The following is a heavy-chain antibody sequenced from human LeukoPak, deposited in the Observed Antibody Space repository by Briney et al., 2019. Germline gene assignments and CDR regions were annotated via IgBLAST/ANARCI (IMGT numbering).Heavy chain of an antibody. D-gene: IGHD6-19*01. Sequence: GGSLRLSCAASGFTFSNYELNWVRQAPGKGLEWVSYISSSGITIYYADSVKGRFTISRDNAKNSLYLQMNSLRAGDTAVNYCARVEEYYSSGRYGYFENWGQGTLVTASS. CDR2: ISSSGITI. CDR3: ARVEEYYSSGRYGYFEN. J-gene: IGHJ4*02. CDR1: GFTFSNYE. V-gene: IGHV3-48*03.